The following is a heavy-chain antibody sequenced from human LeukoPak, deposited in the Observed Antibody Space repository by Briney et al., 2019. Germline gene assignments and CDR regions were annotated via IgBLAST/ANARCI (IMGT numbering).Heavy chain of an antibody. CDR1: GFTFSSYS. D-gene: IGHD1-26*01. CDR3: ARDEWGDAFDI. Sequence: PGESLRLSCAAPGFTFSSYSMNWVRQAPGKGLEWVSSISSSSYIHSADSVRGRFTISRDNAKNSLFLQMNSLRAEDTAVYYCARDEWGDAFDIWGQGTMVTVFS. V-gene: IGHV3-21*01. J-gene: IGHJ3*02. CDR2: ISSSSYI.